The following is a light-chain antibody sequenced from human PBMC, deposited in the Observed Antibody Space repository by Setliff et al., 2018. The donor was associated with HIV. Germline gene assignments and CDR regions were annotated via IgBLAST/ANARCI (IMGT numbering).Light chain of an antibody. CDR3: GTWDTSLSAVV. V-gene: IGLV1-51*01. CDR2: DNN. J-gene: IGLJ2*01. Sequence: QSVLTQPPSVSAAPGEKVTISCSGSTSNIENNFVSWYQHLPGTPSKLLIYDNNKRPSGIPDRFSGSQSGTSATLGITRLQTGDEADYYCGTWDTSLSAVVFGGGTKVTVL. CDR1: TSNIENNF.